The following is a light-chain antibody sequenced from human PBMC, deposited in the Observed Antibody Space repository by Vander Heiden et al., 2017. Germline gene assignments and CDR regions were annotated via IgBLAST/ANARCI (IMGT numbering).Light chain of an antibody. CDR1: SSNIGAGYD. J-gene: IGLJ3*02. CDR2: GNS. Sequence: QSVLTQPPSVSGAPGQRVTISCTGSSSNIGAGYDVHWYQELPGTAPKLLIYGNSNRPSGVPARCSGSTAGTSASLAITGLQAEDEADYYCQSYDSSLSGSVFGGGTKLTVL. CDR3: QSYDSSLSGSV. V-gene: IGLV1-40*01.